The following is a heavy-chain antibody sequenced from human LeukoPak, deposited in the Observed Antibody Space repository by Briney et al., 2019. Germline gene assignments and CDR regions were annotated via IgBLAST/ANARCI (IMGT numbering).Heavy chain of an antibody. CDR3: ARGGSGTPGDFDY. V-gene: IGHV1-18*01. J-gene: IGHJ4*02. Sequence: ASVKVSCKASGYTFTNYGINWVRQAPGQGLEWMGWISTQAPGQGLEWMRWINTYNTNYAQKFQGRVTMTTDTSTRTAYMELRSLRSDDTAVYYCARGGSGTPGDFDYWGQGALITVSS. CDR1: GYTFTNYG. CDR2: INTYNT. D-gene: IGHD2-2*01.